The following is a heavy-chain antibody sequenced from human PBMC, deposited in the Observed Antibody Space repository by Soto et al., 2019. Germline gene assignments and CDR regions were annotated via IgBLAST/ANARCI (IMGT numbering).Heavy chain of an antibody. J-gene: IGHJ5*02. V-gene: IGHV4-59*01. D-gene: IGHD6-19*01. CDR3: ARVLGSSGSSHNWFDP. CDR2: IYYSGST. CDR1: GGSISSYY. Sequence: SETLSLTCTVSGGSISSYYWSWIGQPPGKGLEWIGYIYYSGSTNYNPSLKSRVTISVDTSKNQFSLKLSSVTAADTAVYYCARVLGSSGSSHNWFDPWGQGTLVTVSS.